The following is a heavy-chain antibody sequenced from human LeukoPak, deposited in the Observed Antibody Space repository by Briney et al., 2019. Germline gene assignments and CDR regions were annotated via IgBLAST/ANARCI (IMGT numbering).Heavy chain of an antibody. CDR2: ISSSSSTI. J-gene: IGHJ6*02. D-gene: IGHD3-10*01. V-gene: IGHV3-48*01. CDR1: GFTFSSYS. Sequence: GSLRLSCAASGFTFSSYSMNWVRQAPGKGLEWVSYISSSSSTIYYADSVKGRFTISRDNAKNSLYLQMNSLRAEDTAVYYCARGRSGSGSYYTNYYGMDVWGQGTTVTVSS. CDR3: ARGRSGSGSYYTNYYGMDV.